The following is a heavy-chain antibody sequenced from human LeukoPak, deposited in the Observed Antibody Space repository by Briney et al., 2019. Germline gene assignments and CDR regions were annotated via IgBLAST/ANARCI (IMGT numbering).Heavy chain of an antibody. V-gene: IGHV3-21*01. J-gene: IGHJ4*02. CDR3: ARGSHDY. CDR1: RFTFSSYS. CDR2: ISSSSYI. Sequence: GGSLRLSCAASRFTFSSYSMNWVRQAPGKGLEWVSSISSSSYIYYADSVKGRFTISRDNAKNSLYLQMNSLRAEDTAVYYCARGSHDYWGQGTLVTVSS.